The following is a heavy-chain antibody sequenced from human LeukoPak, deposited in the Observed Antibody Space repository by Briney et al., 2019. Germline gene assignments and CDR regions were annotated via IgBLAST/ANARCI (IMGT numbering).Heavy chain of an antibody. CDR1: GFTFSSYW. CDR3: ARQVRGYRNNWFDP. Sequence: GGSLRLSCAASGFTFSSYWMSWVRQAPGKGLEWVANIKQDGSEKYYVDSVKGRFTISRDNAKNSLYLQMNSLRAEDTAVYYCARQVRGYRNNWFDPWGQGTLVTVSS. D-gene: IGHD3-10*01. CDR2: IKQDGSEK. J-gene: IGHJ5*02. V-gene: IGHV3-7*01.